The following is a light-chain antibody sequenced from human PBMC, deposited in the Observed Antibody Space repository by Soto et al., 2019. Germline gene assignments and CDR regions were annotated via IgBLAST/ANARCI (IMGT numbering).Light chain of an antibody. CDR1: QSISSH. V-gene: IGKV3-11*01. CDR2: DAS. Sequence: EIVLTQSPATLSLSPGERATLSCRASQSISSHLAWYQQKPGQAPRLLIYDASNRATGIPARFSGGGSGTAFTLTISSLETEDCAVYYCQQRSNWPLTFGGGTKVEIK. CDR3: QQRSNWPLT. J-gene: IGKJ4*01.